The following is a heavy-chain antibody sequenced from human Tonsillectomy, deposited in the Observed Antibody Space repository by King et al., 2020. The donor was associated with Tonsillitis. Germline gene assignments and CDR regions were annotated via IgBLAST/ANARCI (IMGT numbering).Heavy chain of an antibody. V-gene: IGHV3-33*08. D-gene: IGHD2-15*01. CDR2: IWYDGNNK. CDR1: GFTFSSYG. Sequence: VQLVESGGGVVQPGRSLRLSCAASGFTFSSYGMHWVRQAPGKGLEWVAVIWYDGNNKYYADSVKGRFTISRGNSKNTLYLQMNSLRAEDTAVYYCARDDLAAPPRLYYFDYWGQGTLVTVSS. CDR3: ARDDLAAPPRLYYFDY. J-gene: IGHJ4*02.